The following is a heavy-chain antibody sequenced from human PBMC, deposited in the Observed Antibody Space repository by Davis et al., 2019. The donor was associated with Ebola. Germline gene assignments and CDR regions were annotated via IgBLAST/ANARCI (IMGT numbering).Heavy chain of an antibody. CDR1: GYTFTGYN. CDR3: ARGDKYAMNV. Sequence: ASVKVSCKASGYTFTGYNIHWVRQAPGHGLEWMGRIITNSGGTNYAQKFQGRVTMTMDTSINTVYMELSRLRSDDTVVYYCARGDKYAMNVWGQGTTVTVSS. J-gene: IGHJ6*02. V-gene: IGHV1-2*05. CDR2: IITNSGGT.